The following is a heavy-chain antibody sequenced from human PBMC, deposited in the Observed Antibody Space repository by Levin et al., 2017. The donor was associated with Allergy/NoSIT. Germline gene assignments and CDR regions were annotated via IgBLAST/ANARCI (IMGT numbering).Heavy chain of an antibody. Sequence: GESLKISCAASGFTFSGYAMSWVRQAPGKGLEWVSSVTGTGASTYYAESVQGRFTISRDNSKNTLFLQMNSLSAEDTAVYYCAKKFGVGESRNGRYVAYYYGMDVWGQGTTVTVSS. J-gene: IGHJ6*02. V-gene: IGHV3-23*01. CDR1: GFTFSGYA. CDR2: VTGTGAST. D-gene: IGHD2-2*01. CDR3: AKKFGVGESRNGRYVAYYYGMDV.